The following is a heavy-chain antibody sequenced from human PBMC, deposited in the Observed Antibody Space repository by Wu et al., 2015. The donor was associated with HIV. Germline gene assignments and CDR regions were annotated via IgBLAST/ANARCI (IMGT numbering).Heavy chain of an antibody. Sequence: QVQLVQSGAEVKKPGSSVKVSCKASGGTFSSYAISWVRQAPGQGFEWMGGIIPIFGTANYAQKFQGRVTITADESTSTAYMELSSLRSEDTAVYYCARGCSSTSCYMYNWFDPWGQGTLVTVSS. CDR3: ARGCSSTSCYMYNWFDP. CDR2: IIPIFGTA. CDR1: GGTFSSYA. V-gene: IGHV1-69*12. J-gene: IGHJ5*02. D-gene: IGHD2-2*02.